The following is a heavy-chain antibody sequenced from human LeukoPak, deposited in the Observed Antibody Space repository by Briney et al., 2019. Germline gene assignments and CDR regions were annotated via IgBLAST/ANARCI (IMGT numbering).Heavy chain of an antibody. CDR3: AREIWGSGFYYMDV. CDR1: GGSISSYY. Sequence: SETLSLTCTVSGGSISSYYWSWIRQPPGKGLEWIGYIYYSGSTYYNPSLKSRVTVSVDTSKNQFSLKLSSVTAADTAVYYCAREIWGSGFYYMDVWGKGTTVTVSS. CDR2: IYYSGST. J-gene: IGHJ6*03. D-gene: IGHD3-10*01. V-gene: IGHV4-59*12.